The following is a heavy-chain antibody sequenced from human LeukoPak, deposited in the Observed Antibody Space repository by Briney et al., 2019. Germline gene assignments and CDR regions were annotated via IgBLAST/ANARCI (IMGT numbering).Heavy chain of an antibody. CDR3: ARDDAGTSAYYFDY. CDR1: GFTFSNYA. D-gene: IGHD2-2*01. J-gene: IGHJ4*02. V-gene: IGHV3-30*04. CDR2: ISYDGSNK. Sequence: GGSLRLSCAASGFTFSNYAMHWVRQAPGKGLEWVAVISYDGSNKYYADSVKGRFTISRDNSKNTLYLQMNSLRAEDTAVYYCARDDAGTSAYYFDYWGQGTLVTVSS.